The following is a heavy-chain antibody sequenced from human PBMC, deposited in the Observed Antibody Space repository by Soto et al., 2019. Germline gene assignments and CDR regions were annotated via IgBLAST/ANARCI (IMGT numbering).Heavy chain of an antibody. CDR2: INHSGRA. V-gene: IGHV4-34*01. Sequence: SETLSLTCAVYGGSFSNYYWTWIRQPPGKGLEWIGEINHSGRANYNPSLKSRVTISEDTSKNQFPLKLNYVTAADAAVYYCARARLRSLEWSYSAKGRFQYNGMDVWGQGTTVTAP. CDR1: GGSFSNYY. CDR3: ARARLRSLEWSYSAKGRFQYNGMDV. J-gene: IGHJ6*02. D-gene: IGHD3-3*01.